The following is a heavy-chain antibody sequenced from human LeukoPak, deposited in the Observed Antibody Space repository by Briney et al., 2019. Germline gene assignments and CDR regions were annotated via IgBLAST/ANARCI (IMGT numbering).Heavy chain of an antibody. CDR2: IYHDETT. D-gene: IGHD6-13*01. Sequence: SETLSLTCTVSGGSISSGTWWNWVRQPPGKGLEWIGEIYHDETTNYSPSLKSRVTISVDTSKNQFSLKLSSVTAADTAVYYCARSGWYFGYHYYGMDVWGQGTTVTVSS. CDR1: GGSISSGTW. CDR3: ARSGWYFGYHYYGMDV. V-gene: IGHV4-4*02. J-gene: IGHJ6*02.